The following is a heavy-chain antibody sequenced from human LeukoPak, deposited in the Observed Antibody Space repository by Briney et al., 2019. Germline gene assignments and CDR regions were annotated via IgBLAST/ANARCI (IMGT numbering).Heavy chain of an antibody. Sequence: SETLSLTCRVSGDSITSYYWSWIRQPPGKGLEWIGYIHYSGNTNYNPSLKSRVTISVDTSKNQFSLKLSSVTAADTAVYYCARVEVDGIDPWGQGTLVTVSS. CDR2: IHYSGNT. D-gene: IGHD5-24*01. J-gene: IGHJ5*02. CDR1: GDSITSYY. CDR3: ARVEVDGIDP. V-gene: IGHV4-59*01.